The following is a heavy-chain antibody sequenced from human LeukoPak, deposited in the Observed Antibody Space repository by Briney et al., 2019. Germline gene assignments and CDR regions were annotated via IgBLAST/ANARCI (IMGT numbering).Heavy chain of an antibody. D-gene: IGHD3-22*01. CDR3: ARVFNYYDSSGYL. CDR2: INPNSGGT. Sequence: ASVTVSCTASGYTFTGYYMHWVRQAPGQGLEWMGWINPNSGGTNYAQKFQGRVTMTRDTSISTAYMELSRLRSDDTAVYYCARVFNYYDSSGYLWGQGTLVTVSS. V-gene: IGHV1-2*02. CDR1: GYTFTGYY. J-gene: IGHJ5*02.